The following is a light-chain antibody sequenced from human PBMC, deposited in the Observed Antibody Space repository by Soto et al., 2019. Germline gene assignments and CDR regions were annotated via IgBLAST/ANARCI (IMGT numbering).Light chain of an antibody. V-gene: IGKV3-11*01. J-gene: IGKJ1*01. CDR2: DAS. Sequence: EIVLTQSPATLSLSPGERATLSCRVSQSVSSYLAWYPQKPGQAPRLLIYDASNRATGIPARFSGSGSGTDFTLTISSLEPEDFAVYYCQQRSNWPPWTFGQGTKVDI. CDR3: QQRSNWPPWT. CDR1: QSVSSY.